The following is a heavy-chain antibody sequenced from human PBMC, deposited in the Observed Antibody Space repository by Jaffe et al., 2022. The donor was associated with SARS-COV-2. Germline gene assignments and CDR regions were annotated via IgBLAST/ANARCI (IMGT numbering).Heavy chain of an antibody. CDR3: AKDKKQWLARGAFDI. V-gene: IGHV3-9*01. Sequence: EVQLVESGGGLVQPGRSLRLSCAASGFTFDDYAMHWVRQAPGKGLEWVSGISWNSGSIGYADSVKGRFTISRDNAKNSLYLQMNSLRAEDTALYYCAKDKKQWLARGAFDIWGQGTMVTISS. J-gene: IGHJ3*02. CDR1: GFTFDDYA. D-gene: IGHD6-19*01. CDR2: ISWNSGSI.